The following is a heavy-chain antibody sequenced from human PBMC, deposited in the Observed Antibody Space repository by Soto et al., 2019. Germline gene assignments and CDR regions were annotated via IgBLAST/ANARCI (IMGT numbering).Heavy chain of an antibody. CDR1: GGSISSGGYS. CDR3: ASGGRGNYYDSSGYRGSDYFDY. J-gene: IGHJ4*02. Sequence: LSLTCAVSGGSISSGGYSWSWIRQPPGKGLEWIGYIYHSGSTYYNPSLKSRVTISVDRSKNQFSLKLSSVTAADTAVYYCASGGRGNYYDSSGYRGSDYFDYWGQGTLVTVSS. CDR2: IYHSGST. V-gene: IGHV4-30-2*01. D-gene: IGHD3-22*01.